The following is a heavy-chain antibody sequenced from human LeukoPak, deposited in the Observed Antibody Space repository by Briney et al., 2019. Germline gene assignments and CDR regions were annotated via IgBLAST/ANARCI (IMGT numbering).Heavy chain of an antibody. J-gene: IGHJ3*02. CDR3: AKGGYFNFEN. CDR2: ISRNCPT. Sequence: GGSLRLSCAASGFTFGTHDMQWVRQAPGKGLECVSGISRNCPTYYSDSVRGRFTISRDNSKDTLYLQMSSLRAEDTAVYYCAKGGYFNFENWGQGTVVSVSS. D-gene: IGHD2-2*03. CDR1: GFTFGTHD. V-gene: IGHV3-23*01.